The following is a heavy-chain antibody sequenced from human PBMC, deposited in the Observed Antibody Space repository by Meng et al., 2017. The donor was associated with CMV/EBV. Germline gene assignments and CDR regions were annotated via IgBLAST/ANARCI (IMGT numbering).Heavy chain of an antibody. CDR1: GFTFSSYS. Sequence: GESLKISCAASGFTFSSYSMNWVRQAPGKGLEWVSSISSSSSYIYYADSVKGRFTISRDNAKNSLYLQMNSLRAEDTAVYYCAREPTGIAAAGTYYYYYGMDVWGQGTTVTVSS. CDR3: AREPTGIAAAGTYYYYYGMDV. V-gene: IGHV3-21*01. CDR2: ISSSSSYI. D-gene: IGHD6-13*01. J-gene: IGHJ6*02.